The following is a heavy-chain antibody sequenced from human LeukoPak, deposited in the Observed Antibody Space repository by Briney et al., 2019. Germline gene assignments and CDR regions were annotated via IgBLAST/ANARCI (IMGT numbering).Heavy chain of an antibody. CDR3: ARDGVGESYYYYMDV. D-gene: IGHD3-10*01. CDR2: FYHSGTT. J-gene: IGHJ6*03. Sequence: GSLRLSCAASGFTFSSYWMSWIRQSPGKGLEWIGYFYHSGTTKYNPSLKSRVTISVDTSKDQFSLKLSSVTAADTAVYYCARDGVGESYYYYMDVWGKGTTVTISS. V-gene: IGHV4-59*12. CDR1: GFTFSSYW.